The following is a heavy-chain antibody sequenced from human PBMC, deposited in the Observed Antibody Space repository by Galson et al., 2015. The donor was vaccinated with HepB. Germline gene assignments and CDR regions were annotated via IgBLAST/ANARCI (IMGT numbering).Heavy chain of an antibody. CDR3: ARHFVYGDPHGFDI. J-gene: IGHJ3*02. V-gene: IGHV5-51*01. CDR2: IYPGDSTP. D-gene: IGHD4-17*01. Sequence: QSGAEVKKPGESLEISCKGSGYSFSSYWIGWVRQMPGKGLEWMGIIYPGDSTPRYSPSFRDQVTISADKSTAYLRWDSLKTSDTAIYYCARHFVYGDPHGFDIWGQGTMVTVST. CDR1: GYSFSSYW.